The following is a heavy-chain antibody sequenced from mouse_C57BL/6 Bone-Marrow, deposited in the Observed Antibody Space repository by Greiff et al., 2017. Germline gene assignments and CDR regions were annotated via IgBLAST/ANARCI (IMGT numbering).Heavy chain of an antibody. D-gene: IGHD1-1*01. CDR1: GYTFTSYW. CDR2: IRPNSGST. Sequence: QVQLQQPGAELVKPGASVKLSCKASGYTFTSYWMHWVKQRPGQGLEWIGMIRPNSGSTNYNEKFKSKATLTVDKSSSTAYMQLSSLTSEDSAVYYCARFGYYYGSSYFDYWGQGTTLTVSS. CDR3: ARFGYYYGSSYFDY. J-gene: IGHJ2*01. V-gene: IGHV1-64*01.